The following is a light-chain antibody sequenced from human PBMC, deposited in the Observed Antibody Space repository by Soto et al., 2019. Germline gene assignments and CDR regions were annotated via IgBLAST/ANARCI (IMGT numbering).Light chain of an antibody. J-gene: IGKJ1*01. CDR2: AAS. V-gene: IGKV1-39*01. CDR1: QSISSY. CDR3: QHSYSTRWT. Sequence: DIQMTQSPSSLSASVGDRVTITCRASQSISSYLNWYQQKPGKAPNLLIYAASSLQSGVPSRFSGSGSGTDFTLTISSLQPEDFATYYCQHSYSTRWTFGQGTKVEIK.